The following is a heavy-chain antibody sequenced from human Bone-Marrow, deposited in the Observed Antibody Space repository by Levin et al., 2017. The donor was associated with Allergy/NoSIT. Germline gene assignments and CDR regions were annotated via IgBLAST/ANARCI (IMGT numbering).Heavy chain of an antibody. CDR3: ARWGIATVGAPFYYYAMDV. V-gene: IGHV4-39*01. CDR1: GGSISSSTYY. Sequence: SETLSLTCTVSGGSISSSTYYWGWIRQPPGKGLEWIGSIYYSGSTYYNPSLKSRVTISVDTSKNQFSLKLSSVTAADTAVYYCARWGIATVGAPFYYYAMDVWGQGTTVTVSS. D-gene: IGHD6-13*01. J-gene: IGHJ6*02. CDR2: IYYSGST.